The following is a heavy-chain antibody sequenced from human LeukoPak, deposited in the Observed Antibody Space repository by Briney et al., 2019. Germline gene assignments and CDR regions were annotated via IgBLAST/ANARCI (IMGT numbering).Heavy chain of an antibody. CDR1: GFTFSSYA. J-gene: IGHJ4*02. D-gene: IGHD3-16*02. CDR3: AKDTITFGGVIVSFDY. V-gene: IGHV3-23*01. Sequence: PGGSLRLSCAASGFTFSSYAMGWVSQAPGKGLEWVSTMSGSGGSTYYADSVKGRFTISRDNSKNTLYLQMNSLRAEDTAVYYCAKDTITFGGVIVSFDYWGQGTLVTVSS. CDR2: MSGSGGST.